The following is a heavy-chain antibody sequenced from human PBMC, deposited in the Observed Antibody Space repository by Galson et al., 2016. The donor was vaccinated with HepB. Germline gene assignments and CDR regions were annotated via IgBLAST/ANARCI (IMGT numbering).Heavy chain of an antibody. D-gene: IGHD5-12*01. CDR2: IYYNGTT. V-gene: IGHV4-39*01. CDR1: GGSISRSRYF. CDR3: ARLGYSAYVLDS. Sequence: SETLSLTCTVSGGSISRSRYFWGWIRQPPGRGLEWIGNIYYNGTTYYNPSLRSRVSISVDTSKSQLSLKLNSVTAADTAVYYCARLGYSAYVLDSWGQGTRVSVSS. J-gene: IGHJ4*02.